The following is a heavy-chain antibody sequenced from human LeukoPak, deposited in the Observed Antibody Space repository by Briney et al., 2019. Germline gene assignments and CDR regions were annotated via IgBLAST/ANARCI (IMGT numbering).Heavy chain of an antibody. Sequence: ASVKVSCKASGYSFNSQGMNWVRQAPGQGLEWMGIINPSGGSTSYAQKFQGRVTMTRDTSTSTVYMELSSLRSEDTAVYYCARAGGWYGAFDIWGQGTMVTVSS. CDR1: GYSFNSQG. J-gene: IGHJ3*02. CDR2: INPSGGST. V-gene: IGHV1-46*02. D-gene: IGHD6-19*01. CDR3: ARAGGWYGAFDI.